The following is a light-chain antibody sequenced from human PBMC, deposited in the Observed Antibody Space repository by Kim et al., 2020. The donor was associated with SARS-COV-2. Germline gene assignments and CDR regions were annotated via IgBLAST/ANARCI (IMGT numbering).Light chain of an antibody. CDR3: QSDDNTYVV. J-gene: IGLJ2*01. CDR1: RGSIANNY. V-gene: IGLV6-57*03. CDR2: EDD. Sequence: NFMLTQPHSVSECPGKTITISCTRSRGSIANNYVQWYQQRPGSAPTTVIYEDDQRPSGVPDRFSASIDSPSNSASLSISGLKIEDEADYYCQSDDNTYVVFGGGTQLTVL.